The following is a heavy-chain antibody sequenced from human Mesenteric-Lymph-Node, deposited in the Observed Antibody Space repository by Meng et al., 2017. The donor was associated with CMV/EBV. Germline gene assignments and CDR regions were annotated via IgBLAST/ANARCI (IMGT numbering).Heavy chain of an antibody. CDR2: IYYSGST. D-gene: IGHD3-22*01. V-gene: IGHV4-39*01. CDR1: GGSISSSSYY. Sequence: GSLRLSCTVSGGSISSSSYYWGWIRQPPGKGLEWIGSIYYSGSTYYNPSLKSRVTISVDTSKNQFSLKLSSVTAADTAVYYCARRLYYYDSSGYQTYFDYWGQGTLVTVSS. J-gene: IGHJ4*02. CDR3: ARRLYYYDSSGYQTYFDY.